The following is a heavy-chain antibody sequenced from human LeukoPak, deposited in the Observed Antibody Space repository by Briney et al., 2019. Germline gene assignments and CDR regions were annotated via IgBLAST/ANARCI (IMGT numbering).Heavy chain of an antibody. Sequence: PGGSLRLSCAASGFTFSDYYMSWVRQAPGKGLEWVSAISGSGGSTYYADSVKGRFTISRDNSKNTLYLQMNSLRAEDTAVYYCAKDAIGYSSSWYDYWGQGTLVTVSS. J-gene: IGHJ4*02. CDR1: GFTFSDYY. CDR3: AKDAIGYSSSWYDY. D-gene: IGHD6-13*01. V-gene: IGHV3-23*01. CDR2: ISGSGGST.